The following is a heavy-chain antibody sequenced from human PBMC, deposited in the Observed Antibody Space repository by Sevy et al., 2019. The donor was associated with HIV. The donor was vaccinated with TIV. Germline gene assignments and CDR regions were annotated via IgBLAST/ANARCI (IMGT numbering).Heavy chain of an antibody. J-gene: IGHJ6*02. V-gene: IGHV4-4*07. D-gene: IGHD3-22*01. CDR1: GGSISSYY. CDR3: ARTLYDSRSYYYVGGGYYGMDV. CDR2: IYTSGST. Sequence: SETLSLTCTVSGGSISSYYWSWIRQPAGKGLEWIGSIYTSGSTNYNPSLKSRVTMSVDTSKNQFSLKLSSVTAADTAVYYWARTLYDSRSYYYVGGGYYGMDVWGQGTTVTVSS.